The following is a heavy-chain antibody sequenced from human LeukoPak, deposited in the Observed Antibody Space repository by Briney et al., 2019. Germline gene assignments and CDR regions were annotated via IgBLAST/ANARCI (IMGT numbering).Heavy chain of an antibody. CDR1: GFTFNKNG. V-gene: IGHV3-30*02. CDR2: IRKDGSDK. Sequence: GGSLRLSCAASGFTFNKNGMHWVRQAPGKGLEWVAYIRKDGSDKYYADSVKGRFTIPRDDSKNTLYLEINSLRGDETAEYYCAKDWQWSQDYWGQGTLVTVSS. D-gene: IGHD6-19*01. J-gene: IGHJ4*02. CDR3: AKDWQWSQDY.